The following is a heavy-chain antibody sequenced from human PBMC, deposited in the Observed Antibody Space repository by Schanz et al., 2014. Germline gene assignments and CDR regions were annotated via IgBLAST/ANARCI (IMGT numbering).Heavy chain of an antibody. CDR2: IYYSGNT. V-gene: IGHV4-30-2*06. CDR3: ARDTTWRLDL. J-gene: IGHJ2*01. D-gene: IGHD1-1*01. Sequence: LQLQESGSGLMKPSQTLSLTCAVSGGSISSGGYSWNWIRQSPGKGLEWIGYIYYSGNTYYNPSLKSRVTISIAGSKNQFTLRLDSVTAADTAVYYCARDTTWRLDLWGRGTLVTVSS. CDR1: GGSISSGGYS.